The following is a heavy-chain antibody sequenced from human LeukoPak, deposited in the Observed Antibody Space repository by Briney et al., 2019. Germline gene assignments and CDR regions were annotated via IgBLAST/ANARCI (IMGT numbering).Heavy chain of an antibody. J-gene: IGHJ4*02. CDR2: IYWDDDK. D-gene: IGHD3-9*01. CDR1: GFSLSTSGVG. V-gene: IGHV2-5*02. Sequence: SGPTLVNPTQTLTLTCTFSGFSLSTSGVGVGWIRQPPGKALEWLAVIYWDDDKRYSPSLKSRLTITKDTSKNQVVLTMTNMDPVDTATYYCAHSRRDDILTGTYYFDYWGQGTLVTVSS. CDR3: AHSRRDDILTGTYYFDY.